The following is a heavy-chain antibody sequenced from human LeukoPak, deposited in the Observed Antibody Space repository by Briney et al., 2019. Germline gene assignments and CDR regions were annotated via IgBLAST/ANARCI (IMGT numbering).Heavy chain of an antibody. CDR2: ISSSGSTI. Sequence: GGSLRLSCAASGFTFSDYYMSWIRQAPGKGLEWVSYISSSGSTIYYADSVKGRFTISRDNAKNSLYLQMNSLRAEDTAVYYCARSILEWLPYYYYYMDVWGKGTTVTVSS. V-gene: IGHV3-11*04. J-gene: IGHJ6*03. D-gene: IGHD3-3*01. CDR1: GFTFSDYY. CDR3: ARSILEWLPYYYYYMDV.